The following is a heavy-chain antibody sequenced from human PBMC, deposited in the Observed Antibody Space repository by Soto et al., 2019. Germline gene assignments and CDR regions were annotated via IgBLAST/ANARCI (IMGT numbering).Heavy chain of an antibody. D-gene: IGHD2-15*01. V-gene: IGHV1-69*12. Sequence: QVQLVQSGAEVKKPGSSVTVSCKASGGTFSNFAISWVRQAPGQGLEWMGGIIPIFGTTNYGQKFQGRVTITADESTGSAYMELSSLRFEDTAVYYGARDQVEHGMDVWGQGTTVTVSS. CDR2: IIPIFGTT. J-gene: IGHJ6*02. CDR1: GGTFSNFA. CDR3: ARDQVEHGMDV.